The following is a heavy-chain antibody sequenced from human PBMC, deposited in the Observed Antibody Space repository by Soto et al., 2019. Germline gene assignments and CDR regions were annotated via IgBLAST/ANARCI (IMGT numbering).Heavy chain of an antibody. V-gene: IGHV4-38-2*01. D-gene: IGHD6-19*01. CDR3: ARHHSSGWFTFDY. CDR2: IHHSGSA. CDR1: GYSIRSGSY. Sequence: SETLSLTCAVSGYSIRSGSYWGWIRQAPGKGLEWIGSIHHSGSAYSTPSLKSRVTISIDTPNNQFSLKLTSVTAADTAVYYCARHHSSGWFTFDYWGPGILVTVSS. J-gene: IGHJ4*02.